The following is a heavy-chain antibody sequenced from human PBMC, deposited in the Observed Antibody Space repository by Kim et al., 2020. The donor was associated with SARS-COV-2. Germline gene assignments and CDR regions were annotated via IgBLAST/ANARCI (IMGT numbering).Heavy chain of an antibody. D-gene: IGHD3-10*01. Sequence: SETLSLTCAVSGGSISGYCWCWIRQPQGPGMELVGDVNHSGSANSNPYLTSRVPISVATSKTQYSLTLRPVTAAAAAASFCARGRGGSGRFYEVRGGGF. V-gene: IGHV4-34*01. CDR3: ARGRGGSGRFYEVRGGGF. CDR1: GGSISGYC. CDR2: VNHSGSA. J-gene: IGHJ5*01.